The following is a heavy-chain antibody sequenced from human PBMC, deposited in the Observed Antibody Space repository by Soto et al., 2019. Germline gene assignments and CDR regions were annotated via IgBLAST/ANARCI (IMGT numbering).Heavy chain of an antibody. Sequence: SETLSLTCTVSGGSISSGGYYWSWIRQHPGKGLEWIGYIYYSGSTYYNPSLKSRVTISVDTSKNQFSLKLSSVTAADTAVYYCARTGCRNSSGYYYEWNYWGQGTLVTVSS. J-gene: IGHJ4*02. CDR2: IYYSGST. CDR3: ARTGCRNSSGYYYEWNY. CDR1: GGSISSGGYY. V-gene: IGHV4-31*03. D-gene: IGHD3-22*01.